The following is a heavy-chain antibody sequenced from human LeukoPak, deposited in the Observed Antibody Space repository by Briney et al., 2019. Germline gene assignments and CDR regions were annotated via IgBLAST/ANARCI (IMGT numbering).Heavy chain of an antibody. CDR3: ARGSKLGEYYFDY. CDR1: GFTFSSYA. J-gene: IGHJ4*02. V-gene: IGHV3-64*02. CDR2: ISSNGGST. Sequence: PGGSLRLSCAASGFTFSSYAMHWVRQAPGKGLEYVSDISSNGGSTYYADSVKGRFTISRDNSKNTLYLQMGSLRAEDMAGYYCARGSKLGEYYFDYWGQGTLVTVSS. D-gene: IGHD7-27*01.